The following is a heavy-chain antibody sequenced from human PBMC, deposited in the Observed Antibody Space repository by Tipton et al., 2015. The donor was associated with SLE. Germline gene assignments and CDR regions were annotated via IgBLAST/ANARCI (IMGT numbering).Heavy chain of an antibody. J-gene: IGHJ4*02. CDR2: INYSGNT. Sequence: TLSLTCTVSGGSISGYYWNWIRQPPGKGLEWVGYINYSGNTNYNPSLKSRVTISVGTSKTHISLRLTSVTAADTAVYYCARGGLGSDLRGSIYFGYWGQGTLVTVSS. CDR1: GGSISGYY. V-gene: IGHV4-59*01. CDR3: ARGGLGSDLRGSIYFGY. D-gene: IGHD7-27*01.